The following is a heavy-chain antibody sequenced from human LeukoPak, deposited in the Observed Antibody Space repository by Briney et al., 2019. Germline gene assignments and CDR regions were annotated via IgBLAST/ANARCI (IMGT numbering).Heavy chain of an antibody. CDR2: ISGSGGST. Sequence: GGSLRLSCAASGFTFSSYAMSWVRQAPGKGLEWVSAISGSGGSTYYADSVKGRFTISRDNSKNTLYLQMNSLRAEDTAVYYCARTLQPTYYYGSGSYYIIGYFDYWGQGTLVTVSS. V-gene: IGHV3-23*01. D-gene: IGHD3-10*01. CDR3: ARTLQPTYYYGSGSYYIIGYFDY. J-gene: IGHJ4*02. CDR1: GFTFSSYA.